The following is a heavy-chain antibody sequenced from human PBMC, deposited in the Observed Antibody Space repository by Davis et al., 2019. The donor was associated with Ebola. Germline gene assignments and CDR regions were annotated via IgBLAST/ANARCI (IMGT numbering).Heavy chain of an antibody. CDR1: GGSISSGGYS. V-gene: IGHV4-30-2*01. CDR2: IYHSGST. Sequence: MPSETLSLTCAVSGGSISSGGYSWSWIRQPPGKGLEWIGYIYHSGSTYYNPSLKSRVTILVDRSKNQFSLKLSSVTAADTAVYYCARVGRLWGSSRGMDVWGQGTTVTVSS. CDR3: ARVGRLWGSSRGMDV. J-gene: IGHJ6*02. D-gene: IGHD6-6*01.